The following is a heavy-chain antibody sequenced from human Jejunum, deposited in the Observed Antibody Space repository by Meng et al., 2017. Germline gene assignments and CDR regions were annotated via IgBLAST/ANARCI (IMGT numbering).Heavy chain of an antibody. CDR2: IYHTGTT. CDR3: ARDLLGPAIAATGWFDP. CDR1: GASISDSNW. J-gene: IGHJ5*02. V-gene: IGHV4-4*02. Sequence: VHLKWSGQVLVNPSGTLSLTCAGSGASISDSNWWSWVRQPLGTALEWIGEIYHTGTTNYNPSLKSRVTMSLDKSKNQFSLELTSVTAADTAVYYCARDLLGPAIAATGWFDPWGQGTLVTVSS. D-gene: IGHD6-13*01.